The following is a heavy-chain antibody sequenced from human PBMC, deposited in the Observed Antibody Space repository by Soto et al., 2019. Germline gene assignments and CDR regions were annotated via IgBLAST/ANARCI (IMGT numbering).Heavy chain of an antibody. D-gene: IGHD2-15*01. CDR1: GFRFDDYG. Sequence: EVQLVESGGGLVQPGRSLRLSCAASGFRFDDYGMHWVRQVPGKGLEWVSGISHYSGSIGYADSVKGRFTISRDNAKNSLYLQMNSLRAEDTALYYCAKSMGGTANGMDVGGQGTTVTV. CDR3: AKSMGGTANGMDV. V-gene: IGHV3-9*01. CDR2: ISHYSGSI. J-gene: IGHJ6*02.